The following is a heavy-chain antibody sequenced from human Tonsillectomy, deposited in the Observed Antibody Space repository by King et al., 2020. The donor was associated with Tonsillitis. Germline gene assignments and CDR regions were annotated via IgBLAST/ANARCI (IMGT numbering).Heavy chain of an antibody. J-gene: IGHJ3*02. V-gene: IGHV3-21*01. CDR1: GFTFSAYS. CDR3: AREGGGGVTAGDDAFDI. D-gene: IGHD2-21*02. Sequence: VQLVESGGGLVKPGGSLRLSCAASGFTFSAYSMNWVRQAPGKGLEWVSSISSSNIYIYYADSLKGRFTISRDNAKNSVFLQMNSLRAEDTALYYCAREGGGGVTAGDDAFDIWGQGTMVTVSS. CDR2: ISSSNIYI.